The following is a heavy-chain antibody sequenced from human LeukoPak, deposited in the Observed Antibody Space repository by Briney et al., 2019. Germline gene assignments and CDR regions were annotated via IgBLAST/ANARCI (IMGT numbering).Heavy chain of an antibody. V-gene: IGHV4-34*01. CDR3: ARGWRYYGSGSYCWFDP. Sequence: SETLSLTCAVYGGSFSGYYWSWIRQPPRKGLEWIGEINHSGSTNYNPSLKSRVTISVDTSKNQFSLKLSSVTAADTAVYYCARGWRYYGSGSYCWFDPWGQGTLVTVSS. CDR1: GGSFSGYY. CDR2: INHSGST. D-gene: IGHD3-10*01. J-gene: IGHJ5*02.